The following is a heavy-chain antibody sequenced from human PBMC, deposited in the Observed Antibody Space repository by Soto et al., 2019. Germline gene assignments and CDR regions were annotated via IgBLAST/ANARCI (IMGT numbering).Heavy chain of an antibody. CDR2: IKSKTDGGTT. D-gene: IGHD4-17*01. CDR1: GFTFSNAW. Sequence: EVQLVESGGGLVKPGGSLRLSCAASGFTFSNAWMNWVRQAPGKGLEWVGRIKSKTDGGTTDYAAPVKGRFTISRDDSKNTLYLQMNSLKTEDTAVYYCTTATTVVLAEYFQHWGQGTLVTASS. CDR3: TTATTVVLAEYFQH. J-gene: IGHJ1*01. V-gene: IGHV3-15*07.